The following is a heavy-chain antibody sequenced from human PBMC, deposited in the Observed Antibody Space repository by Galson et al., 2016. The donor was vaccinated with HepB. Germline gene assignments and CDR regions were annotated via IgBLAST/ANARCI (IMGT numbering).Heavy chain of an antibody. D-gene: IGHD2-8*02. Sequence: SLRLSCAASGFTFSRYGMHWVRQAPGKGLEWVAVIWYDGSNKYYADSVKGRFTISRDNSKNTLYLQMNSLRAEDTAVYYCAAGGHQPHSYGMDVWGQGTTVTVS. V-gene: IGHV3-33*01. CDR2: IWYDGSNK. CDR3: AAGGHQPHSYGMDV. CDR1: GFTFSRYG. J-gene: IGHJ6*02.